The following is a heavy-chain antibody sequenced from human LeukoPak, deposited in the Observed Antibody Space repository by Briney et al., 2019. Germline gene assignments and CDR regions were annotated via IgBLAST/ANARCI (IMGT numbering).Heavy chain of an antibody. CDR3: ARNSSSWVYYYYMDV. V-gene: IGHV3-7*01. Sequence: GGSLRLSCAASGFTFSSYWMSWVRQAPGKGLEWVANIKQDGSEKYYVDSVKGRFTISRDNAKSSLYLQMNSLRAEDTAVYYCARNSSSWVYYYYMDVWGKGTTVTVSS. CDR2: IKQDGSEK. J-gene: IGHJ6*03. D-gene: IGHD6-13*01. CDR1: GFTFSSYW.